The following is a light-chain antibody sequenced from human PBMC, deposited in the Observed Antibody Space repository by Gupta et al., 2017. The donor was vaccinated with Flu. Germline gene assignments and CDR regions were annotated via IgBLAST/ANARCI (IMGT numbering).Light chain of an antibody. J-gene: IGLJ2*01. CDR2: QDD. CDR3: QAWDTTLSI. CDR1: KLGDKY. Sequence: SYDLTQPPSVSVSPGQTASITCSGDKLGDKYASWYQQKPGQSPVLVIYQDDRRPSGIPERVSGSNSGNTATLTISGTQAMDESDYYCQAWDTTLSIFGGGTKLTVL. V-gene: IGLV3-1*01.